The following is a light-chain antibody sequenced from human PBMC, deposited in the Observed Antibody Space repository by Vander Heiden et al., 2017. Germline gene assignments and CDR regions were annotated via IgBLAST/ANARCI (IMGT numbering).Light chain of an antibody. CDR2: DNS. CDR3: GTWDSSLSAAV. Sequence: QSVLTLPPSLSAATGQKINIACAGSSSNIGDNYVSWYQQLPGTAPKLLIYDNSKRPAGIPERFSGSKSGTSATLGITGLQTGDEADYYCGTWDSSLSAAVFGGGTQLTVL. V-gene: IGLV1-51*01. CDR1: SSNIGDNY. J-gene: IGLJ7*01.